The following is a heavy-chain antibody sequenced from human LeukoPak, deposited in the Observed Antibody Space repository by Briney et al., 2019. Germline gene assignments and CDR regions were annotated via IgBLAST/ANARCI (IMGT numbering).Heavy chain of an antibody. Sequence: GGSLRLSCAASGFTFSGSAMHWVRQASGKGLEGVGRIRSRANSYASGYAASVRGRFTISRDDSKNTAYLQMNSLKTEDTAVYYCTTLSLGYCSSTSCSFPYYYYYMDVWGKGTTVTVSS. CDR1: GFTFSGSA. J-gene: IGHJ6*03. V-gene: IGHV3-73*01. D-gene: IGHD2-2*01. CDR2: IRSRANSYAS. CDR3: TTLSLGYCSSTSCSFPYYYYYMDV.